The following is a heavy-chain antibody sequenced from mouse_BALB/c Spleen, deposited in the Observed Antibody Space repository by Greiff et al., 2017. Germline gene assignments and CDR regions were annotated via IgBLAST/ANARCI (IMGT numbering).Heavy chain of an antibody. CDR3: ARDIGGYAIDY. Sequence: EVQLVESGGGLVQPGGSLRLSCATSGFTFTDYYMSWVRQPPGKALEWLGFIRNKANGSTTEYSASVKGRFTISRDNSQSILYLQMNTLIAEDSATYYCARDIGGYAIDYWGQGTTVTVSS. V-gene: IGHV7-3*02. J-gene: IGHJ4*01. D-gene: IGHD3-1*01. CDR1: GFTFTDYY. CDR2: IRNKANGSTT.